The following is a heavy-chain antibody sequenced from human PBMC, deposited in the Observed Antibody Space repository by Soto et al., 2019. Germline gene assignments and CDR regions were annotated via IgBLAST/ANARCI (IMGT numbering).Heavy chain of an antibody. CDR3: ARENVLRYFDWFPSNYYYYGMDV. V-gene: IGHV1-2*04. D-gene: IGHD3-9*01. CDR2: INPNSGGT. J-gene: IGHJ6*02. CDR1: GYTFTGYY. Sequence: ASVKVSCKASGYTFTGYYMHWVRQAPGQGLEWMGWINPNSGGTNYAQKFQGWVTMTRDTSISTAYMELSRLRSDDTAVYYCARENVLRYFDWFPSNYYYYGMDVWGQGTTVTVSS.